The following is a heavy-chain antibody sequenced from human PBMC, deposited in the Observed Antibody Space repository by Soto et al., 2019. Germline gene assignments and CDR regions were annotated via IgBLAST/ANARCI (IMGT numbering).Heavy chain of an antibody. D-gene: IGHD2-2*01. CDR1: GFTFSTYP. CDR3: ARSYCGSTSCYSPFDY. V-gene: IGHV3-23*01. CDR2: MSGGGDTI. J-gene: IGHJ4*02. Sequence: GGSLRLSCAASGFTFSTYPMSWVRQAPGEGLEWVSAMSGGGDTISYADSVKGRFTISRDNSKNTLYLQMNSLRAEDTAVYYCARSYCGSTSCYSPFDYWGQGTLVTVSS.